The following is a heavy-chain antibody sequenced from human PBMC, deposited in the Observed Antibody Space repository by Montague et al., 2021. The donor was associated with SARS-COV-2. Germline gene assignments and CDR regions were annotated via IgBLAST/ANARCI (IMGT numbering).Heavy chain of an antibody. V-gene: IGHV2-70*11. D-gene: IGHD1-26*01. CDR1: GFSLSTSGMC. J-gene: IGHJ4*02. CDR2: IEWDDDK. Sequence: PALVKPTQTLTLTCTFSGFSLSTSGMCVSWIRQPPGKALEWLARIEWDDDKYYSTSLKTRLTIYKDNSKNQVVLTMTNMDPVDTATYYFARMSAGATIAFDYWGQGTLVTVSS. CDR3: ARMSAGATIAFDY.